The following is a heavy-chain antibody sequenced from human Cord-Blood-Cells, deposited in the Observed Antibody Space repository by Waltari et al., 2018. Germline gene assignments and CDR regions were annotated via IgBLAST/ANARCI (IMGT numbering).Heavy chain of an antibody. D-gene: IGHD6-6*01. Sequence: EVQLVESGGGLVQPGGSLRLSCAASGFTFSSYWMSGVRQAPGKGLEWVANIKQDGSEKYYVDSVKGRFTISRDNAKNSLYLQMNSLRAEDTAVYYCASLAAPDAFDIWGQGTMVTVSS. J-gene: IGHJ3*02. CDR3: ASLAAPDAFDI. CDR1: GFTFSSYW. CDR2: IKQDGSEK. V-gene: IGHV3-7*01.